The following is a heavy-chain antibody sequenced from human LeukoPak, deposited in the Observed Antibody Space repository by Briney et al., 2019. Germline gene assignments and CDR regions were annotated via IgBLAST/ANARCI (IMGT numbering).Heavy chain of an antibody. J-gene: IGHJ4*02. CDR1: GFTFDDYG. Sequence: GGSLRLSCAASGFTFDDYGMSWVRQAPGKGLEWVSGINWNGGSTGYADSVKGRFTISRDNAKNSLYLQMNSLRAEDTALYYCARAYDYGDYPPLGYWGQGTLVTVSS. CDR2: INWNGGST. D-gene: IGHD4-17*01. V-gene: IGHV3-20*04. CDR3: ARAYDYGDYPPLGY.